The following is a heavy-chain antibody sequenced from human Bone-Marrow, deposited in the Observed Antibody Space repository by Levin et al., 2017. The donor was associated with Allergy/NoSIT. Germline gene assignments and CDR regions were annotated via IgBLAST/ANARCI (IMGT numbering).Heavy chain of an antibody. CDR3: ARSFNWNFA. V-gene: IGHV3-66*01. J-gene: IGHJ4*02. CDR1: GFTVNNNY. CDR2: IFSGGET. D-gene: IGHD1-7*01. Sequence: HSGGSLRLSCAASGFTVNNNYMNWVRQAPGKGLEWVSLIFSGGETQYADSVRGRFTISRDSSENTLYLQMNSLRAEDTAVYYCARSFNWNFAGGQGTLVTVSS.